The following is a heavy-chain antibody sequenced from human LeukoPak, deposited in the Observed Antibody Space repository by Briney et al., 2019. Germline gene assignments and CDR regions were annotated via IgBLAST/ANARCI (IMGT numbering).Heavy chain of an antibody. CDR2: ISYDGSNK. Sequence: PGGSLRLSCAASGFTFSSYGMHWVRQAPGKGLEWVAVISYDGSNKYYADSVKGRFTISRDNSKNTLYLQMNSLRAEDTAVYYCASMVRGVLDYWGQGTLVTVSS. CDR1: GFTFSSYG. J-gene: IGHJ4*02. CDR3: ASMVRGVLDY. V-gene: IGHV3-30*03. D-gene: IGHD3-10*01.